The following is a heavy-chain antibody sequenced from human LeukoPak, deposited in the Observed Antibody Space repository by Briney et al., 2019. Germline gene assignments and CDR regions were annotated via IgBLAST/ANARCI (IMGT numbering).Heavy chain of an antibody. V-gene: IGHV4-61*02. D-gene: IGHD3-9*01. J-gene: IGHJ4*02. Sequence: TLSLTCTVSGGSISSGSYYWSWIRQPAGKGLEWIGRIYTSGSTNYNPSLKSRVTISVDTSKNQFSLKLSSVTAADTAVYYCARGEYYDILTGLVFDYWGQGTLVTVSS. CDR3: ARGEYYDILTGLVFDY. CDR1: GGSISSGSYY. CDR2: IYTSGST.